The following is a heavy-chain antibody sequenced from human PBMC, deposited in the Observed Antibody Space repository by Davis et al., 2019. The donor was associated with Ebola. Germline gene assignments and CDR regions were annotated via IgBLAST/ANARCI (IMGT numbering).Heavy chain of an antibody. CDR1: GNSFSSHW. D-gene: IGHD2-8*02. CDR2: IYTGDSDT. J-gene: IGHJ3*02. CDR3: ASLRRTITGMDDGFDI. Sequence: GGSLRLSCKDSGNSFSSHWIGCVRQMPGKGLDWMGIIYTGDSDTRYSPSFRGQVIISADKSMKTAFLQWSSLKASDSGMYYCASLRRTITGMDDGFDIWGEGTMVTVSS. V-gene: IGHV5-51*01.